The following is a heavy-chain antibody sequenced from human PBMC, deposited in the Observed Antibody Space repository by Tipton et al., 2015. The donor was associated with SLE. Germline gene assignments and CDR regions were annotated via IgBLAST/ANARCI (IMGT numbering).Heavy chain of an antibody. V-gene: IGHV4-34*01. D-gene: IGHD6-6*01. Sequence: TLSLTCSVYGGSFSGYFWSWIRQPPGKGLEWIGEINHSGRTNYNPSLKSRITISVDTSKNQFSLKLSSVTAAATAVYYCARASSIAARSYFNDWGQGTLVT. J-gene: IGHJ4*02. CDR3: ARASSIAARSYFND. CDR2: INHSGRT. CDR1: GGSFSGYF.